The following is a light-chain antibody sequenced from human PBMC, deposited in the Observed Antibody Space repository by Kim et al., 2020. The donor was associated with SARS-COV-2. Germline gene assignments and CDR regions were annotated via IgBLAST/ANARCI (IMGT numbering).Light chain of an antibody. CDR1: QGIRSW. J-gene: IGKJ4*01. Sequence: SASVGYRVALPCRARQGIRSWLAWYQHKPGKAPKPLIYAASTLQRGVPSRFSGSGSGTDFTLTINSLQPEDFATYFCQQVNSFPLTFGEETKVEI. V-gene: IGKV1-12*01. CDR3: QQVNSFPLT. CDR2: AAS.